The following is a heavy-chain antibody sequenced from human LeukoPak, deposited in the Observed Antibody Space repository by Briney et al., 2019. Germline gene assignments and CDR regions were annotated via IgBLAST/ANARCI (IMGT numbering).Heavy chain of an antibody. V-gene: IGHV3-7*01. CDR1: GFTLSSHW. J-gene: IGHJ4*02. CDR2: INQDGSAK. CDR3: AKSEGYSSGWYRQSTRYYFDY. D-gene: IGHD6-19*01. Sequence: GGSLRLSCAASGFTLSSHWMSWVRQAPGKGLEGVANINQDGSAKYYVDSVKGRFTISRDNARNSMYLQMNSLRAEDTAVYYCAKSEGYSSGWYRQSTRYYFDYWGQGTLVTVSS.